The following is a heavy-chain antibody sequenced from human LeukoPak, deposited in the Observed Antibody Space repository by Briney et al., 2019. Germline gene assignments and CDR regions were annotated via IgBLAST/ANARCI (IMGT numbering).Heavy chain of an antibody. J-gene: IGHJ4*02. CDR3: AKQTIFGVAKNLGGTMGAEFDY. V-gene: IGHV3-23*01. D-gene: IGHD3-3*01. CDR2: ISGSGGST. Sequence: GGSLRLSCAASGFTFSSYAMSWVRQAPGKGLEWVSAISGSGGSTYYADSVKGRFTISRDNSKNTLYLQMNSLRAEDTAAYYCAKQTIFGVAKNLGGTMGAEFDYWGQGTLVTVSS. CDR1: GFTFSSYA.